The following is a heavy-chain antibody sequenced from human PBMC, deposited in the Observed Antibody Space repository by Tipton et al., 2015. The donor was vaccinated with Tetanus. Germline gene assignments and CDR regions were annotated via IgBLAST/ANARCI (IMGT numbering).Heavy chain of an antibody. D-gene: IGHD2-15*01. CDR2: FSAGGGST. CDR3: AKPLADRPGSNAFDV. CDR1: GFTFSSYA. V-gene: IGHV3-23*01. Sequence: SLRLSCAASGFTFSSYALIWVRQAPGKGLEWVSGFSAGGGSTYYADSVKGRFTISRDNSKNTLFLQMHSLRADDTAVYYCAKPLADRPGSNAFDVWGQGTMVSVSS. J-gene: IGHJ3*01.